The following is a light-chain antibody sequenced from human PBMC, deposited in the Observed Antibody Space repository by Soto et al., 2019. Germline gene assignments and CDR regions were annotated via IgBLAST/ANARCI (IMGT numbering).Light chain of an antibody. CDR2: DVS. J-gene: IGLJ1*01. V-gene: IGLV2-14*01. CDR3: SSYTSSSTYV. CDR1: SSDVGGYNY. Sequence: QSALTQPAPLSGSPGQSITISCTGTSSDVGGYNYVSWYQQHPGKAPKLMIYDVSNRTSGVSNRFSGSKSGNTASLTISGLQAEDEADYYCSSYTSSSTYVFGTGTKVTVL.